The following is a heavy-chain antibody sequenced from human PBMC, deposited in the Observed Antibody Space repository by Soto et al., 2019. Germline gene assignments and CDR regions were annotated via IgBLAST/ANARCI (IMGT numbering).Heavy chain of an antibody. J-gene: IGHJ4*02. CDR3: EGHSHKDY. Sequence: DAQLVESGGGLVQPGGSLRLSCAASGFTVGNNYMSWVRQAPGKGLEWVSLIYSTGSPFYADSVKDRFIISRDSSKNTLSLQINSLRVDDTAVYYCEGHSHKDYWGQGALVPVSS. V-gene: IGHV3-66*04. CDR1: GFTVGNNY. CDR2: IYSTGSP.